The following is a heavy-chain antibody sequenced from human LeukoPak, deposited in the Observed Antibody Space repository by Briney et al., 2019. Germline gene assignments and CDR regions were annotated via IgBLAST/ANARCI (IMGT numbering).Heavy chain of an antibody. Sequence: PGGSLRLSCAASGFTVSSNYMSCVRQAPGKGLEWVSVIYSGGSTYYADSVKGRFTISRDNSKNTLYLQMNSLRAEDTAVYYCARLVKGNWFDPWGQGTLVTVSS. CDR1: GFTVSSNY. J-gene: IGHJ5*02. V-gene: IGHV3-66*04. CDR2: IYSGGST. CDR3: ARLVKGNWFDP. D-gene: IGHD2-2*01.